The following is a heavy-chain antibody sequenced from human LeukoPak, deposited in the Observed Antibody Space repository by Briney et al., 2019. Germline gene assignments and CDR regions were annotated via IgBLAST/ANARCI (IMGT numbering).Heavy chain of an antibody. CDR1: GGSFSGYY. D-gene: IGHD3-10*01. V-gene: IGHV4-34*01. CDR3: ARGLSPRINMVRGVRPPFRGVFDY. J-gene: IGHJ4*02. CDR2: INHSGST. Sequence: PSETLSLTCAVYGGSFSGYYWSWIRQPPGKGLEWIGEINHSGSTNYNPSLKSRVTISVDTSKNQFSPKLSSVTAADTAVYYCARGLSPRINMVRGVRPPFRGVFDYWGQGTLVTVSS.